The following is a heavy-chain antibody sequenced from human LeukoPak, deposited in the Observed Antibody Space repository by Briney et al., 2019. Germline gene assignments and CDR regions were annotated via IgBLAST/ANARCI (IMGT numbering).Heavy chain of an antibody. CDR2: IIPIFGTA. J-gene: IGHJ3*02. V-gene: IGHV1-69*13. Sequence: GASVKVSCKASGGTFSSYAISWVRQAPGQGLEWMGGIIPIFGTANYAQKFQGRGTITADESTSTAYMELRSLRSDDTAVYYCASGYYYDSSGPGAFDIWGQGTMVTVSS. CDR3: ASGYYYDSSGPGAFDI. D-gene: IGHD3-22*01. CDR1: GGTFSSYA.